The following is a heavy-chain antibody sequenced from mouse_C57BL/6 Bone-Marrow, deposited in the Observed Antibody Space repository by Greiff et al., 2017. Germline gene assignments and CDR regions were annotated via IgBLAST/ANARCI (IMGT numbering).Heavy chain of an antibody. J-gene: IGHJ2*01. CDR3: ARFYYSNYYFDY. CDR1: GYAFTNYL. D-gene: IGHD2-5*01. V-gene: IGHV1-54*01. CDR2: INPGSGGT. Sequence: VQLQQSGAELVRPGTSVKVSCKASGYAFTNYLIEWVKQRPGQGLEWIGVINPGSGGTNYNEKFKGKATLTADKSSSTAYMQLSSLTSEDSAVYFCARFYYSNYYFDYWGQGTTLTVSS.